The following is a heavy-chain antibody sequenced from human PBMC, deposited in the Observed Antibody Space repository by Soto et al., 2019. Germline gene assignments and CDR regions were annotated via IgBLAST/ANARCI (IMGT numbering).Heavy chain of an antibody. J-gene: IGHJ4*02. D-gene: IGHD2-15*01. CDR2: INSDGSST. Sequence: EVQLVESGGGLVQPGGSLRLSCAASGFTFSSYGRHWVRQAPGKGLVWVSRINSDGSSTSYADSVKGRFTISRDNAKNTLYLQMNSLRAEDTAVYYCVRTSLVVAAATREDYWGQGTLVTVSS. V-gene: IGHV3-74*01. CDR3: VRTSLVVAAATREDY. CDR1: GFTFSSYG.